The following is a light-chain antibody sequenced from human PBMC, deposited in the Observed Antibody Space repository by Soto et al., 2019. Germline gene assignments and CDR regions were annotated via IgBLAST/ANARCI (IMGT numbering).Light chain of an antibody. Sequence: DIQMTQSPSSLPASVGDRVTITCRASQSISSYLIWYQQKPGKAPKLLIFAASSLRSGVPSRFSGSRSGTEFTLTISSLQPEDFATYYCQQRYSTPRTFGQGTKVEIK. CDR3: QQRYSTPRT. CDR2: AAS. CDR1: QSISSY. J-gene: IGKJ1*01. V-gene: IGKV1-39*01.